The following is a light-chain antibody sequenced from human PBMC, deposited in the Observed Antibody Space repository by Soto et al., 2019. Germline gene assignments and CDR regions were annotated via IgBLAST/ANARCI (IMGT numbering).Light chain of an antibody. CDR3: HQYGSSPPYT. CDR2: GAS. V-gene: IGKV3-20*01. CDR1: QSVSSN. Sequence: EIVMTQSRATLSVSPGERATLSCRASQSVSSNLVWYQQKPGQAPRLLIYGASTRATGIPDRFSGSGSGTDFTLTISRLEPEDFAVYYCHQYGSSPPYTFGQGTKLEIK. J-gene: IGKJ2*01.